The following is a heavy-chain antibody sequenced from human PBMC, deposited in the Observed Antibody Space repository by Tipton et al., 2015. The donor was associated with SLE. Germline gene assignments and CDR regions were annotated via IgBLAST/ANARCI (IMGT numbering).Heavy chain of an antibody. CDR1: GGSISGYY. Sequence: TLSLTCTVSGGSISGYYWSWIRQHPGKGLEWIGHIYNSGSAHYNPSLQSRVIISGDTSKSQFSLELTYVTAADTAVYYCARGGVGGYDYFDFWGQGSLVTVSS. D-gene: IGHD5-12*01. J-gene: IGHJ4*02. CDR3: ARGGVGGYDYFDF. CDR2: IYNSGSA. V-gene: IGHV4-31*03.